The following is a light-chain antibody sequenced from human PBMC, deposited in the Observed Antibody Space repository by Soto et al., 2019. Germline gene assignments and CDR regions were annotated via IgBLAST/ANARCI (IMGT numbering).Light chain of an antibody. V-gene: IGLV6-57*03. J-gene: IGLJ3*02. CDR1: SGSIASNY. CDR2: EDT. CDR3: QSYDSSRV. Sequence: NFMLTQPHSVSESPVKTVTISCTRSSGSIASNYVQWYQQRPGSAPTTVIYEDTQRPSGVPDRFSGSIDSSSNSASLTISGLKTEDEADYYCQSYDSSRVFGGGTKLTLL.